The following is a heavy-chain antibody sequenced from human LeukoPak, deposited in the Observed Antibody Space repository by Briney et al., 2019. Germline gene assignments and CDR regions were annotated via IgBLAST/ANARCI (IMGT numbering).Heavy chain of an antibody. V-gene: IGHV1-24*01. CDR2: FDPEDGET. D-gene: IGHD6-19*01. CDR1: GYTLTELS. Sequence: ASVKVSCKVSGYTLTELSMHWVRQAPGKGLEWMGGFDPEDGETIYAQKFQGRVTMTEDTSTDTAYMELSSLRSEDTAVYYCAAGWATVASPMFYYHYGMDVWGQGTPVTVSS. J-gene: IGHJ6*02. CDR3: AAGWATVASPMFYYHYGMDV.